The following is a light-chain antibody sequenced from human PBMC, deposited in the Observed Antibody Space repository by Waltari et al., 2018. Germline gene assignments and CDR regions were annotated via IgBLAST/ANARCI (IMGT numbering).Light chain of an antibody. V-gene: IGKV1-9*01. CDR2: AAS. Sequence: DIQLTQSPSFLSVSVGDRVTITCRASQGISSSLAWYQQKPGKAPKLLVYAASSLQSGVPSRFSGSGCGTEFTLTISSLQPEDFASYYCQQLSTYPLTIGGGTKVEIK. CDR3: QQLSTYPLT. J-gene: IGKJ4*01. CDR1: QGISSS.